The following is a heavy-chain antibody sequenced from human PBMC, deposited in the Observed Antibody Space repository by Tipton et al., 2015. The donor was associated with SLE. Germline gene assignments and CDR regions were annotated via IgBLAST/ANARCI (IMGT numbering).Heavy chain of an antibody. CDR3: ARGTRGYDFWSGYLGDAFDI. CDR2: IYHSGST. J-gene: IGHJ3*02. CDR1: GYSISSGYY. D-gene: IGHD3-3*01. Sequence: GLVKPSETLSLTCTVSGYSISSGYYWGWIRQSPGKGLEWIGYIYHSGSTYYNPSLKSRVTISVDRSKNQFSLKLSSVTAADTAVYYCARGTRGYDFWSGYLGDAFDIWGQGTMVTVSS. V-gene: IGHV4-38-2*02.